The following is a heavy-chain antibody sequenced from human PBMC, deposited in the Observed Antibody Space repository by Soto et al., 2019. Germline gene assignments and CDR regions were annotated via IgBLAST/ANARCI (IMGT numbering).Heavy chain of an antibody. Sequence: ASVKVSCKASGYTFTSYYMHWVRPAPGQGLEWMGIINPSGGSTSYAQKFQGRVTMTRDTSTSTVYMELSSLRSEDTAVYYCARAQGSAIPRYCSGDSCYSFYFDYWGQGTLVTVSS. J-gene: IGHJ4*02. CDR3: ARAQGSAIPRYCSGDSCYSFYFDY. CDR1: GYTFTSYY. CDR2: INPSGGST. D-gene: IGHD2-15*01. V-gene: IGHV1-46*03.